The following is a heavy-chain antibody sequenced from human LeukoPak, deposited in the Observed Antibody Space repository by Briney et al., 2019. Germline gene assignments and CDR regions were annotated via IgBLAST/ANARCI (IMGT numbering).Heavy chain of an antibody. CDR3: GGLENNWFDP. CDR1: GGSFSGYY. J-gene: IGHJ5*02. CDR2: INHSGST. Sequence: PSETLSLTCAVCGGSFSGYYWSWIRQPPGKGLEWIGEINHSGSTNYNPSLKSRVTISVDTSKNQFSLKLSSVTAADTAVYYCGGLENNWFDPWGQGTLVTVSS. V-gene: IGHV4-34*01. D-gene: IGHD3-3*01.